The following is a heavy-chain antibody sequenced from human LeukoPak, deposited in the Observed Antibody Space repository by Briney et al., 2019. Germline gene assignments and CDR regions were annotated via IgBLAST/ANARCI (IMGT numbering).Heavy chain of an antibody. J-gene: IGHJ4*02. CDR1: GDSFSPYY. CDR2: IYANGTT. CDR3: ARDVKYYYGARTYFFFEY. V-gene: IGHV4-4*07. Sequence: SEILSLTCTVSGDSFSPYYWSWLRQPAGNRLEWIGHIYANGTTNYNPSLKSRVTMSIDTSKNQFSLKLSSITAADTAVYYCARDVKYYYGARTYFFFEYWGQGTLLTVSS. D-gene: IGHD3-10*01.